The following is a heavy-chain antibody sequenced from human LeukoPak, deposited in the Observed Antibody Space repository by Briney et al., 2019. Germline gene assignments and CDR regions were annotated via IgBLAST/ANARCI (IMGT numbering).Heavy chain of an antibody. CDR1: GGSISSSSYY. CDR3: ARRYYDILTGPGWFDP. V-gene: IGHV4-39*01. D-gene: IGHD3-9*01. Sequence: PSETLSLTCTVSGGSISSSSYYWGWIRQRPGKGLEWIGSIYYSGCTYYNPSLKSRVTISVDTSKNQFSLKLSSVTAADTAVYYCARRYYDILTGPGWFDPWGQGTLVTVSS. J-gene: IGHJ5*02. CDR2: IYYSGCT.